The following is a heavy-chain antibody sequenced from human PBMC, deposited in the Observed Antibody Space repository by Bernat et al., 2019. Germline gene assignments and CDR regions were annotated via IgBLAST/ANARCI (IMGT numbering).Heavy chain of an antibody. CDR1: GFTFSSYA. CDR3: ARDRGIAADY. V-gene: IGHV3-30-3*01. D-gene: IGHD6-13*01. J-gene: IGHJ4*02. CDR2: ISYDGSNK. Sequence: QVQLVESGGGVVQPGRSLRLSCAASGFTFSSYAMHWVRQAPGKGLEWVAVISYDGSNKYYADSVKGRFTISRDNSKNTLYLQMNSLRAEGTAVYYCARDRGIAADYWGQGTLVTVSS.